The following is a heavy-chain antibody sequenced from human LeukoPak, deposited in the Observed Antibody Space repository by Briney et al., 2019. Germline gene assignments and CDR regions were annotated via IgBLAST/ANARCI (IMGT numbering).Heavy chain of an antibody. D-gene: IGHD2-15*01. Sequence: SETLSLTCTVSGXSISNYYWSWTRQPPGKGLEWIGYIHNTGRTNYNPSLKSRVTISVDTSKNQFSLKLSSVTAADTAIYYCARYAATGGPNWFDPWGPGTLVTVSS. CDR2: IHNTGRT. CDR3: ARYAATGGPNWFDP. J-gene: IGHJ5*02. CDR1: GXSISNYY. V-gene: IGHV4-59*01.